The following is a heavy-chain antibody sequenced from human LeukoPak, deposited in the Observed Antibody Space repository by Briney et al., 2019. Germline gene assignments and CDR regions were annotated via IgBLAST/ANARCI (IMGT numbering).Heavy chain of an antibody. CDR2: INPNSGGT. J-gene: IGHJ6*02. D-gene: IGHD1-1*01. V-gene: IGHV1-2*02. Sequence: EASVKLSCTSSGYTFTVYYMHWGRQAPGQGLEWMGWINPNSGGTNYAQKFQGRVTMTRDTSISTAYMELSRLRSDDTAVYYCARREVPNYYYGMDVWGQGTTVTVSS. CDR3: ARREVPNYYYGMDV. CDR1: GYTFTVYY.